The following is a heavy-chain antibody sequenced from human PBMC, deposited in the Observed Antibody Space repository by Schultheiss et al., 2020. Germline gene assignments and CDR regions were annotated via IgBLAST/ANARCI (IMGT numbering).Heavy chain of an antibody. J-gene: IGHJ5*02. CDR2: INPNSGGT. Sequence: ASVKVSCKASGYTFTSYYMHWVRQATGQGLEWMGRINPNSGGTNYAQKFQGRVTMTRDTSISTAYMELSSLRSEDTAVYYCAGGNVDTAMNWFDPWGQGTLVTVSS. CDR1: GYTFTSYY. D-gene: IGHD5-18*01. CDR3: AGGNVDTAMNWFDP. V-gene: IGHV1-2*06.